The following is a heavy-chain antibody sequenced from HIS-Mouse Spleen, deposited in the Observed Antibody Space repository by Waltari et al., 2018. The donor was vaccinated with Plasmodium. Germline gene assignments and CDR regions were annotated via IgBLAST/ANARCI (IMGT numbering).Heavy chain of an antibody. CDR1: GYTFTSSG. CDR2: SSDYTDNT. CDR3: ARVDNWNFDAFDI. D-gene: IGHD1-7*01. J-gene: IGHJ3*02. Sequence: QVQLVQSGAEVKKPGASVKVSCKASGYTFTSSGISWVRQAPGQGLEWMGWSSDYTDNTNYAPKRQGRVTMTTDTSTSTAYRELRSLRSDDTAVYYCARVDNWNFDAFDIWGQGTMVTVSS. V-gene: IGHV1-18*01.